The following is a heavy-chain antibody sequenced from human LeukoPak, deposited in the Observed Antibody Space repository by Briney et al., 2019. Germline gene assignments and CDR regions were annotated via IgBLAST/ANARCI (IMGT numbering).Heavy chain of an antibody. CDR1: GGSISSYY. CDR3: ARIEWELTHPYYYFDY. CDR2: IYYSGST. J-gene: IGHJ4*02. V-gene: IGHV4-59*12. Sequence: SETLSLTCTVSGGSISSYYWSWIRQPPGKGLEWIGYIYYSGSTSYNPSLKSRVTISVDTSKNQFSLKLSSVTAADTAVYYCARIEWELTHPYYYFDYWGQGTLVTVSS. D-gene: IGHD1-26*01.